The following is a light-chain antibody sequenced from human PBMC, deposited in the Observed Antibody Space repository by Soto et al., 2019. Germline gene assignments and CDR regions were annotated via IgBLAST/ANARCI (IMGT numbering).Light chain of an antibody. CDR2: AGS. V-gene: IGKV1-9*01. CDR1: RAISSY. CDR3: QQLNSYPPGT. J-gene: IGKJ5*01. Sequence: DIQLTQSPSFLSASVGDRVTITCRASRAISSYLAWYQQKPGKAPNLLIYAGSTLQSGVPSRFSGSGPGTEFTLTISSLRPEDFATYYCQQLNSYPPGTFGQGTRLEI.